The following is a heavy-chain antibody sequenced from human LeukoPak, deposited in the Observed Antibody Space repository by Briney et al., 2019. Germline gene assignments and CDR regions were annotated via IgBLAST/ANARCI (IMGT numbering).Heavy chain of an antibody. V-gene: IGHV3-33*01. Sequence: PGGSLRLSCAASGFTFSSYGMHWVRQAPGKGLEWVAVIWYDGSNKYYADSVKGRFTISRDNSKNTLYLQMNSLRAEDTAVYYCARDRTAQKPWIQQRYYYYGMDVWGQGTTVTVSS. CDR2: IWYDGSNK. D-gene: IGHD5-18*01. J-gene: IGHJ6*02. CDR1: GFTFSSYG. CDR3: ARDRTAQKPWIQQRYYYYGMDV.